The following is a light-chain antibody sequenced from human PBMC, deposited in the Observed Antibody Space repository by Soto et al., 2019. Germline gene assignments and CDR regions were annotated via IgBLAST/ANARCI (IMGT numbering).Light chain of an antibody. V-gene: IGKV1-5*03. Sequence: DIQMTQSPSPLPASIGAKVTITCRASQSLNNWLAWYQQKPGKAPKLLIYQASSLETGVPSRFSGSGSGTEFTLTISSLRPDDFATYYCQQYNTYPYTFGQGTKLEIK. CDR1: QSLNNW. CDR3: QQYNTYPYT. J-gene: IGKJ2*01. CDR2: QAS.